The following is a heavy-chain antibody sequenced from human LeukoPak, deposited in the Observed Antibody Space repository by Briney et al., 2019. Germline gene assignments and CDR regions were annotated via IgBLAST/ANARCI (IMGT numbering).Heavy chain of an antibody. J-gene: IGHJ6*02. D-gene: IGHD3-9*01. CDR2: IYDSGNTI. Sequence: GGTLCLTCAASGFTFSDYNMNWVRQAPGKGLEWVSYIYDSGNTIHYADSVKGRFTISRDNAKNSQYLQMNSLRAEDTAVYYCARSIGLTGGGVDVWGQGTTVTVSS. CDR1: GFTFSDYN. V-gene: IGHV3-11*01. CDR3: ARSIGLTGGGVDV.